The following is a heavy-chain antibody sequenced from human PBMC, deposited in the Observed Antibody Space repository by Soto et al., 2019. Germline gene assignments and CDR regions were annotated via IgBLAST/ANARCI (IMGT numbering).Heavy chain of an antibody. CDR3: ARETRFLEGSMPDYIDY. J-gene: IGHJ4*02. D-gene: IGHD3-3*01. CDR2: IIPIFGTA. Sequence: SVKISCKASGGTFSSYAISWVRQAPGQGLEWMGGIIPIFGTANYAQKFQGRVTITADESTSTAYMELSSLRSEDTAVYYCARETRFLEGSMPDYIDYWGQGTLVTVSS. V-gene: IGHV1-69*13. CDR1: GGTFSSYA.